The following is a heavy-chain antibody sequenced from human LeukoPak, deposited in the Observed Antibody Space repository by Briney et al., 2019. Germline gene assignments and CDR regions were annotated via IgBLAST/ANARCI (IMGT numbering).Heavy chain of an antibody. D-gene: IGHD3-9*01. CDR2: IYSGGST. CDR1: GFTFSNYW. V-gene: IGHV3-66*04. J-gene: IGHJ3*02. Sequence: GGSLRLSCVVSGFTFSNYWMSWVRQAPGKGLEWVSVIYSGGSTYYADSVKGRFTISRDNSKNTLYLQMNSLRAEDTAVYYCARPLRYFDWLLPDDAFDIWGQGTMVTVSS. CDR3: ARPLRYFDWLLPDDAFDI.